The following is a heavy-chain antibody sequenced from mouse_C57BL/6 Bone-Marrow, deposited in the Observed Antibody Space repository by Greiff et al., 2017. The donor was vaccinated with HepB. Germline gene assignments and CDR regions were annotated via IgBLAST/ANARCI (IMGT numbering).Heavy chain of an antibody. Sequence: QVQLQQSGAELARPGASVKLSCKASGYTFTSYGISWVKQRTGQGLEWIGEIYPRSGNTYYNEKFKGKATLTADKSSSTAYMELRSLTSEDSAVYFCARSTYDGYYYFDYWGQGTTRTVSS. CDR1: GYTFTSYG. CDR2: IYPRSGNT. D-gene: IGHD2-3*01. J-gene: IGHJ2*01. CDR3: ARSTYDGYYYFDY. V-gene: IGHV1-81*01.